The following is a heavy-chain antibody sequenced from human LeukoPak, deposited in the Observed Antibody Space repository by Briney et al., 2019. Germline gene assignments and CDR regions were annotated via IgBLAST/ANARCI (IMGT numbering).Heavy chain of an antibody. CDR2: ISGSGGST. Sequence: PGGSLRLSCAASGFTFSSYAMSWVRQAPGKGLEWVSAISGSGGSTYYADSVKGRFTISRDNSKNTLYLQMNSLRAEDTAVYYCAKGNIAVAHYYGMDVWGQGTTVTVPS. CDR1: GFTFSSYA. D-gene: IGHD6-19*01. V-gene: IGHV3-23*01. CDR3: AKGNIAVAHYYGMDV. J-gene: IGHJ6*02.